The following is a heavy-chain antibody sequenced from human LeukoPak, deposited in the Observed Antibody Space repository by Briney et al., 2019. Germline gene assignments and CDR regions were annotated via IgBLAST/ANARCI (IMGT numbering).Heavy chain of an antibody. D-gene: IGHD4-11*01. CDR2: ISYDGRNK. J-gene: IGHJ6*02. Sequence: QSGGSLRLSCVASGFALDNYAIHWVRQAPGKGLEWVALISYDGRNKYYADSVQGRFTISRDTSKNTLYLQMNSLRPDDTAVFYCARDAYYSNFDLYQYGLDVWGQGTTVTVSS. V-gene: IGHV3-30*04. CDR3: ARDAYYSNFDLYQYGLDV. CDR1: GFALDNYA.